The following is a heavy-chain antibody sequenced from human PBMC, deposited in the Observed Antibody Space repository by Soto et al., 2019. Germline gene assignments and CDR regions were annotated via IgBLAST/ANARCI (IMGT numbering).Heavy chain of an antibody. CDR2: IYWDDDE. J-gene: IGHJ4*02. CDR3: ARTDFAVPGSIFFDF. CDR1: GFSLTTKGLG. Sequence: ESGPTLVNPTQTLTLTCDFSGFSLTTKGLGVGWIRQPPGKALEWLAHIYWDDDEKYSPSLRGRLNIRKDTSKNQVILTLTDLHPADAGTYFCARTDFAVPGSIFFDFWGQGTLVTVSS. D-gene: IGHD6-19*01. V-gene: IGHV2-5*02.